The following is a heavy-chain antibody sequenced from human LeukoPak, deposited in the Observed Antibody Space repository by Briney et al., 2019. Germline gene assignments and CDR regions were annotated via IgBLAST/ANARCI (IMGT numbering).Heavy chain of an antibody. J-gene: IGHJ6*02. CDR2: INHSGST. D-gene: IGHD3-3*01. Sequence: PSETLSLTCAVYGGSFSGYYWSWIRQPPGKGLEWIGEINHSGSTNYNPSLKSRVTISVDTSKNQFSLKLSSVTAADTAVYYCARVRFGVVTIYYYGMDVWGQGTTVTVSS. V-gene: IGHV4-34*01. CDR3: ARVRFGVVTIYYYGMDV. CDR1: GGSFSGYY.